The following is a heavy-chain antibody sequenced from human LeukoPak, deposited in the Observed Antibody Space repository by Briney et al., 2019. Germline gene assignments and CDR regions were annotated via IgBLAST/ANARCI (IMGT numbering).Heavy chain of an antibody. J-gene: IGHJ4*02. V-gene: IGHV3-21*01. Sequence: PGGTLRLSCAASGFTFNTYSMNWVRQAPGKGLEWVSSIISHSNYYIYYADSVKGRFTISRDNAKNSLYLQMDSLRAEDTAVYYCVRDPHIVVVPAARVLYFDYWGQGTLVTIPS. CDR3: VRDPHIVVVPAARVLYFDY. D-gene: IGHD2-2*01. CDR1: GFTFNTYS. CDR2: IISHSNYYI.